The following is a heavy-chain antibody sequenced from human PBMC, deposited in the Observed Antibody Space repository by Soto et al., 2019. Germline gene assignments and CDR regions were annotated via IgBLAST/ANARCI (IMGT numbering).Heavy chain of an antibody. Sequence: GSLRLSCAASGFTFYSYAMSWVRQAPGKGLEWVSTIGSVGGDTYYADSVKGRFTISRDDSKNTLLLQMNSLRAEDTAVYYCVKDRMAYNSVWDPFDIWGQGTMVTVSS. CDR2: IGSVGGDT. J-gene: IGHJ3*02. CDR1: GFTFYSYA. CDR3: VKDRMAYNSVWDPFDI. V-gene: IGHV3-23*01. D-gene: IGHD1-20*01.